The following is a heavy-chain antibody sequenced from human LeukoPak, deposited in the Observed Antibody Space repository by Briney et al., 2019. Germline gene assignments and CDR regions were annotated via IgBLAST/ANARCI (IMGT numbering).Heavy chain of an antibody. J-gene: IGHJ4*02. CDR3: ARDLSGWASMYSYIDY. V-gene: IGHV3-30-3*01. Sequence: PGGSLRLSCAASGFTFSSYAMHWVRQAPGKGLDWVAVISYDGSIRYYADSVKGRFTISRDNSKNTLYLQMNSLRAEDTAVYYCARDLSGWASMYSYIDYGGQGTLVTVSS. CDR1: GFTFSSYA. CDR2: ISYDGSIR. D-gene: IGHD6-19*01.